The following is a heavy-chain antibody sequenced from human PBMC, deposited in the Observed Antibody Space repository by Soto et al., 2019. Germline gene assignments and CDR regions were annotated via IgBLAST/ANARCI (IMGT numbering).Heavy chain of an antibody. CDR2: IYWGDDK. CDR3: AHSPAGYGPFDY. Sequence: SGPTLVNPTQTLPLTCPFYGFSPSTSVVGVGWIRQPPGKCLERLALIYWGDDKRYSPSLKSSLTITQDTSKNQVVLPMTNMDPVDTATYHCAHSPAGYGPFDYWGPGTLVTVSS. CDR1: GFSPSTSVVG. D-gene: IGHD5-18*01. J-gene: IGHJ4*02. V-gene: IGHV2-5*02.